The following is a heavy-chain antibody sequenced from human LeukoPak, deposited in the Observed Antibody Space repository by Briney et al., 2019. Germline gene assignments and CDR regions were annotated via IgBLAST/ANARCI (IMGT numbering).Heavy chain of an antibody. Sequence: PSETLSLTCAVYGGSFSGYYWSWIRQPPGKGLEWIGEINHSGSTNYNPSLKSRVTISVDTSKNQFSLKLSSVTAADTAVYYCASGDPSEYYYYGMDVWGQGTTVTVPS. V-gene: IGHV4-34*01. CDR2: INHSGST. D-gene: IGHD1-14*01. CDR3: ASGDPSEYYYYGMDV. J-gene: IGHJ6*02. CDR1: GGSFSGYY.